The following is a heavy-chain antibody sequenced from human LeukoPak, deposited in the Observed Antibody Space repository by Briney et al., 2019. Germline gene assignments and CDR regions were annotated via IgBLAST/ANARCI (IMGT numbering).Heavy chain of an antibody. CDR3: ARTPTYYYDSNGYYWAYFDY. V-gene: IGHV1-2*06. D-gene: IGHD3-22*01. CDR2: INPNSGGT. J-gene: IGHJ4*02. Sequence: ASVKVSCKASGYTFTGYYMHWVRQAPGQGLEWMGRINPNSGGTNYAQKFQGRVTMTRDTSISTDYMELSRLRSDDTAVYYCARTPTYYYDSNGYYWAYFDYWGQGTLVTVSS. CDR1: GYTFTGYY.